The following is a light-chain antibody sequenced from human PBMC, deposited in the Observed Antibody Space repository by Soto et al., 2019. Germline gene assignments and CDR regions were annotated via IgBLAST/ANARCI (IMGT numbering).Light chain of an antibody. V-gene: IGKV3-20*01. Sequence: EIVLTQSPGTLSLSPGESATLSCRASQSVSSSYLAWYQQKPGQAPRLLIYGASSRATGIPERFSGSGSGTEFNLTISRLEPEDFAVYYCKQYGSSQITFGQGTRLEIK. CDR2: GAS. CDR3: KQYGSSQIT. J-gene: IGKJ5*01. CDR1: QSVSSSY.